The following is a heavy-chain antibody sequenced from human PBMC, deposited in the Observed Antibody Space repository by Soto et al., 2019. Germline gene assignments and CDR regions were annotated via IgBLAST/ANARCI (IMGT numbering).Heavy chain of an antibody. Sequence: EVQLVESGGGLVQRGGSLRLSCAASGFTFSSYSMNWVRQAPGKGLEWVSYLSSSSSTIYYADSVKGRFTISRDNAKNSLYLQMNSLRDEDTAVYYCARGYSSGWYGDYWGQGTLVTVSS. CDR3: ARGYSSGWYGDY. CDR2: LSSSSSTI. J-gene: IGHJ4*02. CDR1: GFTFSSYS. D-gene: IGHD6-19*01. V-gene: IGHV3-48*02.